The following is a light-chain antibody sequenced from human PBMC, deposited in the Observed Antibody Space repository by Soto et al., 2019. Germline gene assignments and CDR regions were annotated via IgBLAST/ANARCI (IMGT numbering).Light chain of an antibody. Sequence: EIVLTQSPGTLSLSPGERATLSCRASQSVSSNFLAWYQQKPGQAPRLLIYGASSRATGIPDRFSGSVSGTGFTLTISRLEPEDFAVYYCQQYGSSPITFGPGTRLEIK. CDR1: QSVSSNF. CDR3: QQYGSSPIT. V-gene: IGKV3-20*01. CDR2: GAS. J-gene: IGKJ5*01.